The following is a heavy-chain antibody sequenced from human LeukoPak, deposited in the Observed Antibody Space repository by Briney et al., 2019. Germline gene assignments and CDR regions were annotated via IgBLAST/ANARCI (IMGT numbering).Heavy chain of an antibody. CDR3: ARGDGSGSGRWFDP. D-gene: IGHD3-10*01. J-gene: IGHJ5*02. CDR1: GASISSGTYS. Sequence: PSETLSLTCTVSGASISSGTYSWSWIRQPPGGGLEWIGYIYHTGSTYYNPSLKSRVTISVDRSKNQFSLNLNSVTAADTALYYCARGDGSGSGRWFDPWGQGTLITVSS. V-gene: IGHV4-30-2*01. CDR2: IYHTGST.